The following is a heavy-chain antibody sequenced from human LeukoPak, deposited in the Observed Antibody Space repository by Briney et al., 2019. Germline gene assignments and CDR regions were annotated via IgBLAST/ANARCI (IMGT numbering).Heavy chain of an antibody. CDR1: GFTFSSYW. Sequence: GGSLRLSCAASGFTFSSYWMHWVRQAPGKGLVWVSRINSDGSSTSYADSVKGRFTISRDNAKNTLYLQMNSLRAEDTAVYDFTRDSGAVAVDYGGQGRLVSVSS. D-gene: IGHD6-19*01. CDR3: TRDSGAVAVDY. CDR2: INSDGSST. J-gene: IGHJ4*02. V-gene: IGHV3-74*01.